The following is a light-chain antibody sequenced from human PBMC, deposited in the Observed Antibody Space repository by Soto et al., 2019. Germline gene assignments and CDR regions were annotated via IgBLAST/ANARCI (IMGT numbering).Light chain of an antibody. J-gene: IGKJ2*01. Sequence: EIVLTQSPGTLSLSPEERATLSCRASQSVSSSYLAWYQQKPGQAPRLLIYGASSRATGIPDRFSGSGSGTDLTLTISRLEPEDFAVYYCQQYGSSPYTFGQGTKLEIK. V-gene: IGKV3-20*01. CDR2: GAS. CDR3: QQYGSSPYT. CDR1: QSVSSSY.